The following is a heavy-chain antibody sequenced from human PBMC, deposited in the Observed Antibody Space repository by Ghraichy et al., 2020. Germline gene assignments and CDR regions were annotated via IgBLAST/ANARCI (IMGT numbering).Heavy chain of an antibody. Sequence: LSLTCAASGFIFDNYWMTWVRQAPGKGLEWVANIKQDVSETSYVDSVKCLFTISRDNAKNSLYLQMNSLRAEDTAVYYCARGWWEPRVPRTYYFYGLDVWGQGTTIAVSS. CDR1: GFIFDNYW. CDR3: ARGWWEPRVPRTYYFYGLDV. CDR2: IKQDVSET. D-gene: IGHD2-15*01. V-gene: IGHV3-7*03. J-gene: IGHJ6*02.